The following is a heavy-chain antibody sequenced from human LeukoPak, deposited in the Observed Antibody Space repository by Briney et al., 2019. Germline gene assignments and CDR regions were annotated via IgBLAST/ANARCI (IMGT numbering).Heavy chain of an antibody. CDR3: AKGTDDYGDYTDYYYYMDV. CDR1: GFTFSSYG. Sequence: PGRSLRLSCAASGFTFSSYGMHWVRQAPGKGLEWVAVIWYDGSNKYYADSVKGRFTISRDNSKNTLYLQMNSLRAEDTAVYYCAKGTDDYGDYTDYYYYMDVWGKGTTVTVSS. D-gene: IGHD4-17*01. V-gene: IGHV3-33*06. J-gene: IGHJ6*03. CDR2: IWYDGSNK.